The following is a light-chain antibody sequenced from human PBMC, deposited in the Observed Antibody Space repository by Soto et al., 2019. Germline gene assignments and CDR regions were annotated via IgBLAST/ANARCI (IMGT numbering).Light chain of an antibody. CDR1: STDVGGYNY. V-gene: IGLV2-11*01. CDR3: CSYAGSYYV. J-gene: IGLJ1*01. Sequence: QSALTQPRSVSGSPGQSVTISCTGTSTDVGGYNYVSWYHQHPGKAPKLLIYDVSNRPSGVPDRFSGSKSGNTASLTISGLKAEDEADYYCCSYAGSYYVFGTGTKVTVL. CDR2: DVS.